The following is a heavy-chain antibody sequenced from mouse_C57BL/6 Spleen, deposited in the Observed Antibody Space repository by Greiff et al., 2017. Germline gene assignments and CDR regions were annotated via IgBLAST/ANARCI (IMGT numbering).Heavy chain of an antibody. CDR1: GYTFTSYW. V-gene: IGHV1-55*01. CDR2: IYPGSGST. Sequence: QVQLKQPGAELVKPGASVKMSCKASGYTFTSYWITWVKQRPGQGLEWIGDIYPGSGSTNYNEKFKSKATLTVDTSSSTAYMQLSSLTSEDSAVYYGARGDYGSSYLDVWGTGTTVTVSS. D-gene: IGHD1-1*01. J-gene: IGHJ1*03. CDR3: ARGDYGSSYLDV.